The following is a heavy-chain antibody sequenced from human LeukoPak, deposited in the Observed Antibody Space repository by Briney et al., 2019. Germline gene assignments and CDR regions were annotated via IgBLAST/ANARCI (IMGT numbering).Heavy chain of an antibody. CDR1: GGTFSSYA. J-gene: IGHJ4*02. CDR2: IIPIFGTA. Sequence: ASVKVSCKASGGTFSSYAISWVRQAPGQGLEWMGGIIPIFGTANHAQKFQGRVTITTDESTSTAYMELSSLRSEDTAVYYCARARVAEDQPFDYWGQGTLVTVSS. D-gene: IGHD2-2*01. V-gene: IGHV1-69*05. CDR3: ARARVAEDQPFDY.